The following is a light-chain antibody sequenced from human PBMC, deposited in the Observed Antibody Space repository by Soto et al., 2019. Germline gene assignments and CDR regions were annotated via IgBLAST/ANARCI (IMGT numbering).Light chain of an antibody. CDR1: SSDVGLYDY. CDR3: SSYTSDSYYV. Sequence: QSVLRHPASVSWSPGHSITISCTGTSSDVGLYDYVSWYQQHPGKAPQLMIYAVSNRPSGVSNRFSASKPGNTASLFISGLQAEEEADYYCSSYTSDSYYVFGSGTKVTVL. CDR2: AVS. V-gene: IGLV2-14*01. J-gene: IGLJ1*01.